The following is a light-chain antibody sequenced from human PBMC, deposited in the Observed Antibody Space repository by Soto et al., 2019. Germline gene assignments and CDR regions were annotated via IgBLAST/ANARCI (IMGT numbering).Light chain of an antibody. CDR2: AAS. V-gene: IGKV1-12*01. J-gene: IGKJ4*01. Sequence: DIQMTQSPSSVAASVGDRVTITCRASQGISSRLAWYQQKPGKAPNLLIYAASNLQSGVQSRFRERGSETDFTLTIGSLQPEDFATYYCQQANSFPLTFGGGTKVEIK. CDR3: QQANSFPLT. CDR1: QGISSR.